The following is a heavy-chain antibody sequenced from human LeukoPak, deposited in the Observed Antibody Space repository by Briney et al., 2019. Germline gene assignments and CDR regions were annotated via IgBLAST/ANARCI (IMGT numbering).Heavy chain of an antibody. CDR3: ARGLVVVAGIFHWFDP. J-gene: IGHJ5*02. CDR1: GGSFSGYY. Sequence: SETLSLTCAVDGGSFSGYYWSWIRQPPGKGLEWIGEINHSGSTNYNPSLKSRVTISVDTSKNQFSLKLSSVTAADTAVYYCARGLVVVAGIFHWFDPWGQGTLVTVSS. D-gene: IGHD6-19*01. V-gene: IGHV4-34*01. CDR2: INHSGST.